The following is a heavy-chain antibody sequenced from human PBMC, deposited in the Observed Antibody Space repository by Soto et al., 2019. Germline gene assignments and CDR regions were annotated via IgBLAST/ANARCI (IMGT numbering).Heavy chain of an antibody. V-gene: IGHV3-15*01. D-gene: IGHD3-9*01. Sequence: EVQLVESGGGLVKPGGSLRLSCAASGFTFSNAWMSWVRQAPGKGLEWVGRIKSKTDGGTTDYAAPVKGRFTISRDDSKNTLYLQMNSLKTEDTAVYYCTTPLYYDILTGYPQGLYWGQGTLVTVSS. CDR2: IKSKTDGGTT. CDR3: TTPLYYDILTGYPQGLY. J-gene: IGHJ4*02. CDR1: GFTFSNAW.